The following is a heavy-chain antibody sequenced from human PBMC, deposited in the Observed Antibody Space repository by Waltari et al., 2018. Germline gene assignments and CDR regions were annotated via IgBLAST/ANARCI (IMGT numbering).Heavy chain of an antibody. D-gene: IGHD1-26*01. J-gene: IGHJ4*02. V-gene: IGHV4-39*01. CDR1: GGSISRSSYY. Sequence: QLQLQESGPGLVKPSETLSLTCPVSGGSISRSSYYWGWIRQPPGKGLEWIGGIYYSGSTYYNPSLKSRVTISVDTSKNQFSLKLSSVTAADTAVYYCARWGSGSQGCYFDYWGQGTLVTVSS. CDR2: IYYSGST. CDR3: ARWGSGSQGCYFDY.